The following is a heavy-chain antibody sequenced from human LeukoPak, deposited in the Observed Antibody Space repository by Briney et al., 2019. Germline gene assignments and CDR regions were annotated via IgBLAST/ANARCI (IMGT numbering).Heavy chain of an antibody. CDR2: ISGSGGSA. J-gene: IGHJ4*02. V-gene: IGHV3-23*01. CDR1: GFTFSSYA. Sequence: PGGSLRLSCAASGFTFSSYAMSWVRQAPGKGLEWVSAISGSGGSAYYADSVKGRFTISRDNSKTTLYLQMNRPGAQSTAVYYFAKLSHYDFWSRSFDYWGQGTLVTVSS. D-gene: IGHD3-3*01. CDR3: AKLSHYDFWSRSFDY.